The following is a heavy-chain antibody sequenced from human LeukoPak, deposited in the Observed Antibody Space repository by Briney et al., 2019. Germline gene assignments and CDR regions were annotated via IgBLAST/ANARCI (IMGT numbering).Heavy chain of an antibody. V-gene: IGHV4-59*01. D-gene: IGHD4-23*01. CDR2: IYYSGST. Sequence: SETLSLTCTVSGGSISSYYWSWIRQPPGKGREWIGYIYYSGSTNYNPSLKSRVTISVDTSKNQFSLKLSSVTAADTAVYYCARVYQGPRWFDYYYYMDVWGKGTTVTVSS. CDR3: ARVYQGPRWFDYYYYMDV. CDR1: GGSISSYY. J-gene: IGHJ6*03.